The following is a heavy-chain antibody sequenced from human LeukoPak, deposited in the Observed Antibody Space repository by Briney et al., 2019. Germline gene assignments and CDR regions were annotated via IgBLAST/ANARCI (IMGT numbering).Heavy chain of an antibody. Sequence: PGGSLRLSCAASGFTVSSNYMSWVRQAPGKGLGWVSVIYSGGSTYYADSVKGRFTISRDNSKNTLYLQMNSLRAEDTAVYYCARDQSYYDSSGSDYWGQGTLVTVSS. CDR2: IYSGGST. V-gene: IGHV3-66*01. CDR1: GFTVSSNY. CDR3: ARDQSYYDSSGSDY. D-gene: IGHD3-22*01. J-gene: IGHJ4*02.